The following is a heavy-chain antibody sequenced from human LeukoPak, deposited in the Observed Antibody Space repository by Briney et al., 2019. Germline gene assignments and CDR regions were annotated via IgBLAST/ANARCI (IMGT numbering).Heavy chain of an antibody. CDR2: ITTNGGRT. V-gene: IGHV3-23*01. CDR3: AIMHGYYDGTGYWVQ. Sequence: PGGSLRLSCAASGFTFASYGMSWVRQAPGKGLEWVSFITTNGGRTSYADSVEGRFTISRDNPRNTLYMQTNSLRDEDTAVYYCAIMHGYYDGTGYWVQWGQGTLVTVFS. J-gene: IGHJ1*01. D-gene: IGHD3-22*01. CDR1: GFTFASYG.